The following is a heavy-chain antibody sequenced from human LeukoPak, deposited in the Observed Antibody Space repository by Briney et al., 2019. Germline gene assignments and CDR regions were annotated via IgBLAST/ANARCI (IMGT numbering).Heavy chain of an antibody. CDR1: GFTFSSYG. V-gene: IGHV3-23*01. J-gene: IGHJ4*02. CDR2: ISGSGGST. D-gene: IGHD2-15*01. Sequence: PGGSLRLSCAASGFTFSSYGMSWVRQAPGKGLEWVSAISGSGGSTYYADSVKGRFTISRDNSKNTLYLQMNSLRAEDTAVYYCATDIVDPVGYWGQGTLVTISS. CDR3: ATDIVDPVGY.